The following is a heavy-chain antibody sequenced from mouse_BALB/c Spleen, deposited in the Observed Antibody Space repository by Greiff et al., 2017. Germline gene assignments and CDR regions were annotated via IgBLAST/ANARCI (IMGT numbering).Heavy chain of an antibody. CDR3: ARHDGNYSYYYAMEY. D-gene: IGHD2-1*01. CDR1: GFTFSSYG. V-gene: IGHV5-6*01. CDR2: ISSGGSYT. Sequence: EVKLVESGGDLVKPGGSLKLSCAASGFTFSSYGMSWVRQTPDKRLEWVATISSGGSYTDYPDSVKGRFTISRDKAKNTLYLKMSSLKSEDTAMYYCARHDGNYSYYYAMEYWGQGTSVTVSS. J-gene: IGHJ4*01.